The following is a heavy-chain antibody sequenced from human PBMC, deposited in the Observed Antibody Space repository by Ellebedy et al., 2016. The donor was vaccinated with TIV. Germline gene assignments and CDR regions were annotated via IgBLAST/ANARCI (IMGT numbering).Heavy chain of an antibody. V-gene: IGHV1-46*01. D-gene: IGHD4-17*01. CDR1: GYTFINYY. CDR2: LDARVGST. CDR3: ASVPSAGADF. Sequence: ASVKVSCKTSGYTFINYYFHWIRQAPGRGLEWMGVLDARVGSTTYAQSLQGRVTMTADTSTRTIYMGLRGLRLEDTAVYYCASVPSAGADFWGQGTLVTVSS. J-gene: IGHJ4*02.